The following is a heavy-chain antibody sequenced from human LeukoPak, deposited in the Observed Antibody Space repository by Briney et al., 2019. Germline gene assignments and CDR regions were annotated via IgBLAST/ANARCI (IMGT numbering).Heavy chain of an antibody. CDR1: GYTLTELS. CDR3: ATEEGMVRGHFVY. V-gene: IGHV1-24*01. J-gene: IGHJ4*02. CDR2: FYPEDGET. D-gene: IGHD3-10*01. Sequence: ASVKVSCKVSGYTLTELSMHWVRQAPGKGLEWMGGFYPEDGETIYAQKFQGRVTMTEDTSTDTAYMELSSLRSENTAVYYCATEEGMVRGHFVYWGQGTLVTVSS.